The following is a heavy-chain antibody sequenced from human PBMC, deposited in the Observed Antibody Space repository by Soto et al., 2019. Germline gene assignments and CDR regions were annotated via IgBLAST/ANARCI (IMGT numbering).Heavy chain of an antibody. Sequence: PSETLSLTCIVSGGSIISSSYYWGWIRQPPGKGLEWIGFIYYSGSTYSNPSLKSRVTLFPDTSNNQFSLKLSSVTAADSAVYYCAFSTLPRTRDLVYWGQGTLVTVSS. V-gene: IGHV4-39*01. D-gene: IGHD2-2*01. CDR3: AFSTLPRTRDLVY. J-gene: IGHJ4*02. CDR1: GGSIISSSYY. CDR2: IYYSGST.